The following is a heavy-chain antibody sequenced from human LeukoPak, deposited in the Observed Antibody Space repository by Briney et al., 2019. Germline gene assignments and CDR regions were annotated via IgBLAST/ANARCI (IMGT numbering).Heavy chain of an antibody. CDR3: ASGGVREMYQDYYYDGMAV. V-gene: IGHV4-34*01. J-gene: IGHJ6*02. CDR2: INHSGST. D-gene: IGHD2-2*01. CDR1: GGSFSSYY. Sequence: SETLSLTCAVYGGSFSSYYWSWIRQPPGKGLEWIGEINHSGSTNYNPSLKSRVAISVDTSKNHFSLKLSSVPGADTAVYYCASGGVREMYQDYYYDGMAVWGQGTTVTVSS.